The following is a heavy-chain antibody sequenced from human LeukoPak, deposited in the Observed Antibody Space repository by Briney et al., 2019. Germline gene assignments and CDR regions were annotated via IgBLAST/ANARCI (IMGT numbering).Heavy chain of an antibody. J-gene: IGHJ3*02. Sequence: PSETLSLTCTVSGGSISSYYWSWIRQPPGKGLEWIGYIYYSGSTNYNPSLKSRVTISVDTSKNQFSLKLSSVTAADTAVYYCARPVNCGGDCYAFDIWGQGTMVTVSS. CDR3: ARPVNCGGDCYAFDI. V-gene: IGHV4-59*08. CDR1: GGSISSYY. D-gene: IGHD2-21*02. CDR2: IYYSGST.